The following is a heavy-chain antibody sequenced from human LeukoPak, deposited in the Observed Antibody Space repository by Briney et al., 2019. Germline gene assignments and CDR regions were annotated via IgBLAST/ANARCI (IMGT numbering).Heavy chain of an antibody. CDR1: GYTFTSYD. J-gene: IGHJ4*02. D-gene: IGHD6-19*01. CDR3: ARGLTAGMRSWNYFDY. Sequence: GASVKVSCKASGYTFTSYDINWARQATGQGLEWMGWMNPNSGNTGYAQKFQGRVTMTRNTSISTAYMELSSLRSEDTAVYYCARGLTAGMRSWNYFDYWGQGTLVTVSS. CDR2: MNPNSGNT. V-gene: IGHV1-8*01.